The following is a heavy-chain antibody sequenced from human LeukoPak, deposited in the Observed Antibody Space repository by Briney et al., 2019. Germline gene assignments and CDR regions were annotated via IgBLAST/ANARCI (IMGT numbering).Heavy chain of an antibody. CDR2: INHSGST. CDR3: ATLNSNTMDSSGSYRDYYYGMDV. D-gene: IGHD6-19*01. J-gene: IGHJ6*02. CDR1: GGSFSGYY. Sequence: SETLSLTCAVYGGSFSGYYWSWIRQPPGKGLEWIGEINHSGSTYYNPSLKSRVTISVDTSKNQFSLKLSSVTAADTAVYYCATLNSNTMDSSGSYRDYYYGMDVWGQGTTVTVSS. V-gene: IGHV4-34*01.